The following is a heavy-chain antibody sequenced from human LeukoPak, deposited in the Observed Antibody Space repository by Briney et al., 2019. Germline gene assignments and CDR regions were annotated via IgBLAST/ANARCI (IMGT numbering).Heavy chain of an antibody. CDR2: INHSGST. CDR3: ARGYFWRETYFDY. Sequence: PSETLSLTCAVYGGSFSGYYWSWIRQPPGKGLEWIGEINHSGSTNYNPSLKSRVTISVDTSKNQFSLKLSSVTAADTAVYYCARGYFWRETYFDYWGQGTLVTVSS. CDR1: GGSFSGYY. D-gene: IGHD3-3*01. V-gene: IGHV4-34*01. J-gene: IGHJ4*02.